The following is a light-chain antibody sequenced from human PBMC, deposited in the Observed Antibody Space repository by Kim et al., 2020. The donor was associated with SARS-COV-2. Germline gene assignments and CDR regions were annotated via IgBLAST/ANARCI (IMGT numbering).Light chain of an antibody. V-gene: IGKV3-20*01. CDR1: QSVDNGY. CDR2: GAS. J-gene: IGKJ2*01. CDR3: QQYDISPYN. Sequence: EIVLTQSPGTLSLSPGGRATLSCRVSQSVDNGYLAWYQQKPGQGPRLLISGASSRATGISDRFSGSGSRTDFTLTISRLEPEDSAVYYCQQYDISPYNFGQGTKLEI.